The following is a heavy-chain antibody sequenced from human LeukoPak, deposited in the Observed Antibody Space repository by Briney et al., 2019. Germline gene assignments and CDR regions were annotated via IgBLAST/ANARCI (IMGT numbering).Heavy chain of an antibody. CDR1: GGSISSYY. CDR3: ARGQWLPVFDF. V-gene: IGHV4-4*07. D-gene: IGHD3-22*01. Sequence: SETLSLTCTVSGGSISSYYWSWIRQPAGKGLEWIGRIYTSGSTSYNPSLKSRVTMSVDTSKNQFSLKLSSVTAADTAIYYCARGQWLPVFDFWGQGTLVTVSS. J-gene: IGHJ4*02. CDR2: IYTSGST.